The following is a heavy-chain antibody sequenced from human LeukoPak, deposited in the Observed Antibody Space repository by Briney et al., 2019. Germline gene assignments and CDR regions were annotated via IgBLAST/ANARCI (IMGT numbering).Heavy chain of an antibody. CDR1: GFTFSSYA. D-gene: IGHD3-10*01. Sequence: GGSLRLSCAASGFTFSSYAMSWVRQAPGKGLEWVSAISGSGGSTYYADSVKGRFTISRDNSKNTLYLQMDSLRAEDTAVYYCAKDRESGFLWFGGLSTPFFDYWGQGTLVTVSS. CDR2: ISGSGGST. CDR3: AKDRESGFLWFGGLSTPFFDY. V-gene: IGHV3-23*01. J-gene: IGHJ4*02.